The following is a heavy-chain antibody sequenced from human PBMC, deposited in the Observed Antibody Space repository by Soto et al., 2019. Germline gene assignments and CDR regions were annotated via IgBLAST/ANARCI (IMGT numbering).Heavy chain of an antibody. CDR1: GFTFSTYW. CDR3: AFNTYDSSGYFYRD. V-gene: IGHV3-74*01. CDR2: LNRDGRST. D-gene: IGHD3-22*01. J-gene: IGHJ4*02. Sequence: EVQLVESGGGLVQPGGSLRLSCAASGFTFSTYWMHWVRQPPGKGLVWVSRLNRDGRSTDYADSVKGRFTISRDNAKNTLYLQMNSLRAEDTAVYYCAFNTYDSSGYFYRDWGQGALVTVSS.